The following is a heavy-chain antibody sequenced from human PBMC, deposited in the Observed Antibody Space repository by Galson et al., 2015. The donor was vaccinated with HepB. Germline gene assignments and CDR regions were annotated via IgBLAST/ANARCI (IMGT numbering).Heavy chain of an antibody. CDR1: GGSISSYY. J-gene: IGHJ4*02. CDR3: AREAVAGPLYYFDY. CDR2: IYTSGST. V-gene: IGHV4-4*07. Sequence: SETLSLTCTVSGGSISSYYWSWIRQPAGKGLEWIGRIYTSGSTNYNPSLKSRVTMSVDTSKNQFSLKLSSVTAADTAVYYCAREAVAGPLYYFDYWGQGTLVTVSS. D-gene: IGHD6-19*01.